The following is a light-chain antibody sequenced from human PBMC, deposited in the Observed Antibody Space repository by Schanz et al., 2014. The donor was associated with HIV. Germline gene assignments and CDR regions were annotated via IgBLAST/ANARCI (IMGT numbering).Light chain of an antibody. J-gene: IGKJ2*01. V-gene: IGKV3-20*01. Sequence: IVLTQSPGTLSLSPGERGTLSCRASQSISSSLLAWYQKKPGQAPTLLIYAASRRASGIPDRFSGSGSGAEFTLSISGLEPEDFAVYFCLKYGDPPYPFGQGTRLEIK. CDR2: AAS. CDR1: QSISSSL. CDR3: LKYGDPPYP.